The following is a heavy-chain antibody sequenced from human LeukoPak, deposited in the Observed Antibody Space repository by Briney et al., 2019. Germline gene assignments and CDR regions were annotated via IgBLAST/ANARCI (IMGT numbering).Heavy chain of an antibody. CDR3: ARDLLDIVVVPAAISTIFDY. Sequence: GRAPRLSCAASGFTFCSYAMHWVRQAPGKGLEWVAVISYEGSNKNYVDSVKGRFTLSRDNFKNTLYLQMTSLRAEDTAVYYCARDLLDIVVVPAAISTIFDYWGQGTLVTVSS. J-gene: IGHJ4*02. CDR2: ISYEGSNK. D-gene: IGHD2-2*03. CDR1: GFTFCSYA. V-gene: IGHV3-30*04.